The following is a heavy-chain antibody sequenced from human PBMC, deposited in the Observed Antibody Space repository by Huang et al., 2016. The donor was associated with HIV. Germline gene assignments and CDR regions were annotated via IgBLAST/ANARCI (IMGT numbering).Heavy chain of an antibody. CDR1: GYRFSSYG. CDR2: VSPNNGHT. Sequence: QVHLVQSGHEVQKPGASVKVSCKATGYRFSSYGLSWGRPAPGQGLERMGWVSPNNGHTKSAPNIQVSVTLTTDTSTSTAYMELRSLSSDDTAVYYCARAYYFDSSGYHLGDDYHYYYMDVWGKGTAVTVSS. CDR3: ARAYYFDSSGYHLGDDYHYYYMDV. J-gene: IGHJ6*03. D-gene: IGHD3-22*01. V-gene: IGHV1-18*01.